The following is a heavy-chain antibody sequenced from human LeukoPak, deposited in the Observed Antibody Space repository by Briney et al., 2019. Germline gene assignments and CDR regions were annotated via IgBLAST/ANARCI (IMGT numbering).Heavy chain of an antibody. Sequence: AASVKVSCKASGYTFTGYDMHWVRQAPGQGLEWLGWINPNSGGTNYAQKFQGRVTMTRDTSISTAYMELSRLRSDDTAVYYCARLDYYDGSAYYGGEGFDYWGQGTLVTVSS. CDR3: ARLDYYDGSAYYGGEGFDY. CDR2: INPNSGGT. CDR1: GYTFTGYD. J-gene: IGHJ4*02. D-gene: IGHD3-22*01. V-gene: IGHV1-2*02.